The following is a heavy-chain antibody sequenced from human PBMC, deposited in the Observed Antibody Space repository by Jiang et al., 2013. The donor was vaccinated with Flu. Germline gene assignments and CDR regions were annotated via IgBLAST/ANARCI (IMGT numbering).Heavy chain of an antibody. V-gene: IGHV4-34*01. CDR3: ARGVSGPTYYGYYYYGMDV. CDR2: INHSGST. J-gene: IGHJ6*04. D-gene: IGHD2/OR15-2a*01. Sequence: LLKPSETLSLTCAVYGGSFSGYYWSWIRQPPGKGLEWIGEINHSGSTNYNPSLKSRVTISVDTSKNQFSLKLSSVTAADTAVYYCARGVSGPTYYGYYYYGMDVWGKGTTVTVSS. CDR1: GGSFSGYY.